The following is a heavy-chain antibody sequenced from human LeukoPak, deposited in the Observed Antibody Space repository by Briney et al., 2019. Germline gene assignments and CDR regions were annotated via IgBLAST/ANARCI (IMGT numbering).Heavy chain of an antibody. D-gene: IGHD2-15*01. CDR2: IYYSGST. CDR3: ARLRLLRCSGGSCYPRGFDY. CDR1: GGSISSSSYY. Sequence: SETLSLTCTVSGGSISSSSYYWGWIRQPPGKGLEWIGSIYYSGSTYYNPSLKSRVTISVDTSKNQFSLKLSSVTAADTAVYYCARLRLLRCSGGSCYPRGFDYWGQGTPVTVSS. J-gene: IGHJ4*02. V-gene: IGHV4-39*01.